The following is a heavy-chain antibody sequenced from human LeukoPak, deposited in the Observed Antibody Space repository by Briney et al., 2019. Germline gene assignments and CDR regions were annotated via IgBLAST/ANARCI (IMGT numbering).Heavy chain of an antibody. J-gene: IGHJ4*02. Sequence: ASVKVSCKAWVLNFTSYYMHWVRQAPGQGLEWMGIINPSGGSTSYAQKFQGRVTMTRDTSTSTVYMELSSLRSEDTAVYYCARGGVDLVVTALGYWGQGTLVTVSS. CDR2: INPSGGST. D-gene: IGHD2-21*02. CDR1: VLNFTSYY. V-gene: IGHV1-46*01. CDR3: ARGGVDLVVTALGY.